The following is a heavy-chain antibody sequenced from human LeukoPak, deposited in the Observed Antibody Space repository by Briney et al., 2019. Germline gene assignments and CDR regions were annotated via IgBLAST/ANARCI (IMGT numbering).Heavy chain of an antibody. CDR3: AKDLRVWDYSAFDI. Sequence: GGSLRLSCAASGFTFSSYGMHWVRQAPGKGLEWVAVISYDGSNKYYADSVKGRFTISRDNSKNTLYLQMNSLRAEDTAVYYCAKDLRVWDYSAFDIWGQGTMVTVSS. V-gene: IGHV3-30*18. D-gene: IGHD1-7*01. CDR1: GFTFSSYG. J-gene: IGHJ3*02. CDR2: ISYDGSNK.